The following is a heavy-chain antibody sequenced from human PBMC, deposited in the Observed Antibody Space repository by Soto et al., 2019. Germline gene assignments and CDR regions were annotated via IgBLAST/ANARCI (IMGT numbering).Heavy chain of an antibody. V-gene: IGHV4-30-4*01. CDR1: GGSISSGDYY. Sequence: QVQLQESGPGLVKPSQTLSLTCTVSGGSISSGDYYWRWLRQPPGKGLEWIGYIYYSGSTYYNPSLKSRVTISVDTSKNQFSLKLSSVTAADTAVYYCARDRSSSWYFDYWGQGTLVTVSS. CDR3: ARDRSSSWYFDY. CDR2: IYYSGST. J-gene: IGHJ4*02. D-gene: IGHD6-13*01.